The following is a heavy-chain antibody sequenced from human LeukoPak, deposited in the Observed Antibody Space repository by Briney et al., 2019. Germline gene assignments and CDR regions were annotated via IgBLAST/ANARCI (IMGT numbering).Heavy chain of an antibody. CDR3: AKHKEDYGDSCLDDS. V-gene: IGHV3-23*01. CDR1: GFTFSSYA. J-gene: IGHJ5*01. CDR2: ISGSGGRT. D-gene: IGHD4-17*01. Sequence: GGSLRLSCAASGFTFSSYAMSWVRQAPGKGLAWVSGISGSGGRTYYADSVKGRFTISRDNSKNTLYLQMTSLRAEDTAVYYCAKHKEDYGDSCLDDSWGQGALVTVSS.